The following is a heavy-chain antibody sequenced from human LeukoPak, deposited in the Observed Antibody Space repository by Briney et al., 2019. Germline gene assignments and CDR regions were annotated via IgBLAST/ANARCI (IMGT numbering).Heavy chain of an antibody. J-gene: IGHJ5*02. Sequence: SVKVSCKASGGTFSSYAISWVRQAPGQGLEWMGGIIPIFGTANYAQKFQGRVTITADESTSTDYMELSSLRSEDTAVYYCARRYGGPRGIHCSSTSCYYGNWFDPWGQGTLVTVSS. CDR2: IIPIFGTA. V-gene: IGHV1-69*13. CDR1: GGTFSSYA. CDR3: ARRYGGPRGIHCSSTSCYYGNWFDP. D-gene: IGHD2-2*01.